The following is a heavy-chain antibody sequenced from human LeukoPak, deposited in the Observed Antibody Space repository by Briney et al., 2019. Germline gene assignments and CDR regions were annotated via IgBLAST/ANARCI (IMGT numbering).Heavy chain of an antibody. D-gene: IGHD3-22*01. Sequence: GGSLRLSCAASGFTFSSYSMNWVRQAPGKGLEWVSYISSSSSTIYYADSVKGRFTISRDNAKNSLYLQMNSLRAEDTAVYYCAKDRRLAYYDSSGFDYWGQGTLVTVSS. CDR3: AKDRRLAYYDSSGFDY. CDR2: ISSSSSTI. V-gene: IGHV3-48*01. J-gene: IGHJ4*02. CDR1: GFTFSSYS.